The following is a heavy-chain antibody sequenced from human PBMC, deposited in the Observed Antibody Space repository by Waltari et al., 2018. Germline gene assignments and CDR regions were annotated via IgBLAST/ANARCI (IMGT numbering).Heavy chain of an antibody. Sequence: EVQLVESGGGLVQPGGSLGLSCAVSGFPFSRYWMSWVRPAPGKGREWVANIRQDGSAKFYVDSVRGRFTISRDNAKNSLYLHMSSLRAEDTAVYYCATSSAAAGNDWGQGTLVTVSS. CDR1: GFPFSRYW. CDR3: ATSSAAAGND. CDR2: IRQDGSAK. D-gene: IGHD6-13*01. V-gene: IGHV3-7*01. J-gene: IGHJ4*02.